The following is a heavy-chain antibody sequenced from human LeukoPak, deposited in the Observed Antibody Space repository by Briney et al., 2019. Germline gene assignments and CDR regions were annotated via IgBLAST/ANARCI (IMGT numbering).Heavy chain of an antibody. Sequence: LAGRSLRLACAVSGFSFSSYCMRWVRQPAGKGLEWVADISYDGSNKYYPDSVTGRSTISRDNSKNTLYLQMNSLRAEDTAVYYCAKDRRDGYNFEKLDYWGQGTLVTVSS. J-gene: IGHJ4*02. CDR2: ISYDGSNK. CDR3: AKDRRDGYNFEKLDY. V-gene: IGHV3-30*18. D-gene: IGHD5-24*01. CDR1: GFSFSSYC.